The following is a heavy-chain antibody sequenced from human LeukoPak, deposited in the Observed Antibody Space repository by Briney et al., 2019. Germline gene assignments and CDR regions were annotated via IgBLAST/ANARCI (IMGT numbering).Heavy chain of an antibody. CDR2: ISGSGGST. J-gene: IGHJ4*02. CDR3: ARVKVGAIRY. V-gene: IGHV3-23*01. D-gene: IGHD1-26*01. Sequence: GGSLRLSCAASGFTFSSYAMSWVRQAPGKGLEWVSAISGSGGSTYYADSVKGRFTISRDNAKNSLYLQMNSLRAEDTAVYYCARVKVGAIRYWGQGTLVTVSS. CDR1: GFTFSSYA.